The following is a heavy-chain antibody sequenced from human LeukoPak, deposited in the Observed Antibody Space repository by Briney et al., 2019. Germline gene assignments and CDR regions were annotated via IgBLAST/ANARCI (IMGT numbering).Heavy chain of an antibody. D-gene: IGHD3-22*01. CDR3: ARSRAYYYDSSGYQADY. Sequence: SETLSLTCAVYGGSFSGYYWSWIRQPPGKGLEWIGEINHSGSTNYNPSLKSRVTISVDTSKNQFSLKLSSVTAADTAVYYCARSRAYYYDSSGYQADYWGQGTLVTVSS. J-gene: IGHJ4*02. CDR2: INHSGST. CDR1: GGSFSGYY. V-gene: IGHV4-34*01.